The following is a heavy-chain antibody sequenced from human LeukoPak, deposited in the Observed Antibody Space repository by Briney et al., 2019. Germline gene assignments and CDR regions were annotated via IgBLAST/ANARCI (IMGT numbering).Heavy chain of an antibody. J-gene: IGHJ4*02. CDR1: GGSISSSSYY. Sequence: SETLSLTCTVSGGSISSSSYYWGWIRQPPGKGLEWIGSIYYSGSTYYNPSLKSRVTISVDTSKNQFSLKLSSVTAADTAVYYCATLSGRGWLRPMKFDYWGQGTPVTVSS. CDR2: IYYSGST. V-gene: IGHV4-39*07. CDR3: ATLSGRGWLRPMKFDY. D-gene: IGHD5-12*01.